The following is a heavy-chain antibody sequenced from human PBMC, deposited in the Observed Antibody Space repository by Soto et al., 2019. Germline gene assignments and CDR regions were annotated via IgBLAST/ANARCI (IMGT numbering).Heavy chain of an antibody. CDR1: GGTFSSYA. V-gene: IGHV1-69*06. D-gene: IGHD2-15*01. CDR3: ARLDIVVVVAATGPSGMDV. J-gene: IGHJ6*02. Sequence: SVKVSCKASGGTFSSYAISWVRQAPGQGLEWMGGIIPIFGTANYAQKFQGRVTITADKSTSTAYMELSSLRSEDTAVYYCARLDIVVVVAATGPSGMDVWGQGTTVTVSS. CDR2: IIPIFGTA.